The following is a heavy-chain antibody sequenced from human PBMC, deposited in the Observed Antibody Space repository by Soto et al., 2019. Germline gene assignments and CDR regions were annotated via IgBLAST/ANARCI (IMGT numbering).Heavy chain of an antibody. CDR2: ISGYNGLT. D-gene: IGHD3-10*01. Sequence: QVQLVQSGAEVKRPGASVKVSCKASGYTFTNYYMHWVRQAPGQGLEWMGWISGYNGLTAYAQNVQGRVTMTIDTPTRTVFMELTSLRSNDTAVYYCARDEGIRGFDSWGQGTLVTVSS. CDR3: ARDEGIRGFDS. V-gene: IGHV1-18*04. J-gene: IGHJ4*02. CDR1: GYTFTNYY.